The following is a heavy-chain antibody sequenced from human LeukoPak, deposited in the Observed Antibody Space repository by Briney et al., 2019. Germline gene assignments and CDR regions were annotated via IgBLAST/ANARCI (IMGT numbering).Heavy chain of an antibody. CDR2: IYYSVST. V-gene: IGHV4-59*01. CDR1: GGSISSYY. J-gene: IGHJ5*02. CDR3: ARGFYGSGSYGFPRAAWFDP. Sequence: SETLSLTCTVSGGSISSYYWSWIRQPPGKGLEWSGYIYYSVSTNYNPSPKSRVTISVDTSKNKFSLKLSSVTAADTGVYYCARGFYGSGSYGFPRAAWFDPWGQGTLVTVSS. D-gene: IGHD3-10*01.